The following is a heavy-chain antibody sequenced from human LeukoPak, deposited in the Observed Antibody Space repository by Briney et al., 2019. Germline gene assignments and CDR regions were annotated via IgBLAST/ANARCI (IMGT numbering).Heavy chain of an antibody. CDR3: ARVGYCSSTSCRGIAAARGLDY. CDR2: ISSSSSYI. D-gene: IGHD2-2*01. J-gene: IGHJ4*02. V-gene: IGHV3-21*01. Sequence: PGGSLRLSCAASGFTFSSYSMNWVRQAPGKGLEWVSSISSSSSYIYYADSVKVRFTISRDNAKNSLYLQMNSLRAEDTAVYYCARVGYCSSTSCRGIAAARGLDYWGQGTLVTVSS. CDR1: GFTFSSYS.